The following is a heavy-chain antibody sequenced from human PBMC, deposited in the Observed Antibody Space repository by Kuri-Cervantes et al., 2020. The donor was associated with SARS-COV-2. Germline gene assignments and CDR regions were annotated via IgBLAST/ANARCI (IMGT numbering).Heavy chain of an antibody. V-gene: IGHV3-48*01. CDR2: ISSSSSTI. J-gene: IGHJ3*02. Sequence: GGSLRLSCAASGFTFSSYSMNWVRQALGKGLEWVSYISSSSSTIYYADSVKGRFTISRDNAKNSLYLQMNSLRAKDTAVYYCAREGVVANDAFDIWGQGTMVTVSS. D-gene: IGHD2-21*01. CDR3: AREGVVANDAFDI. CDR1: GFTFSSYS.